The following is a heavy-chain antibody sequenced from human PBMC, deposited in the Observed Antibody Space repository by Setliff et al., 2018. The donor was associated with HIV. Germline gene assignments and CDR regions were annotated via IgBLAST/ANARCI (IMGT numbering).Heavy chain of an antibody. Sequence: GGSLRLSCAASGFSFSIYEMNWVRQVPGKGLEWVAYISSNGGDKYYADSVKGRFTISTDNSKNTLFLQMNSLRAEDTAVYYCASIELAAMVPVDYWGQGTLVTVSS. J-gene: IGHJ4*02. CDR1: GFSFSIYE. CDR2: ISSNGGDK. CDR3: ASIELAAMVPVDY. V-gene: IGHV3-48*03. D-gene: IGHD5-18*01.